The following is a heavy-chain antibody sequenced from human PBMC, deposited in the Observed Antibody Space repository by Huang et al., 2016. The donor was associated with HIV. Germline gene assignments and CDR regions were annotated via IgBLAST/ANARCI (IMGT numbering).Heavy chain of an antibody. J-gene: IGHJ4*02. V-gene: IGHV1-69*01. CDR1: GGTFSSYA. Sequence: QVQLVQSGAEVKKPGSSVKVSCKASGGTFSSYAISWGRQAPGPGLGWMGGIIPILGTANYAQKFQGRVTITADEATSTAYMELSSLRSEDTAVYYCARVESRRYYDSSGYYYWGQGTLVTVSS. D-gene: IGHD3-22*01. CDR2: IIPILGTA. CDR3: ARVESRRYYDSSGYYY.